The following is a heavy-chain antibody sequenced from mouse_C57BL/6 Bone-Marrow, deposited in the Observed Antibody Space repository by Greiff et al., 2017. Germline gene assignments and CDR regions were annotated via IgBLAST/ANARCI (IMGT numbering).Heavy chain of an antibody. Sequence: VQLQQPGAELVKPGASVKLSCKASGYTFTSYWMQWVKQRPGQGLEWIGEIDPSDSYTNYNQKFKGKATLTVETSSSTAYMQLSSLTSEDSAVYYGARDGGGVFDYWGQGTTLTVSS. CDR2: IDPSDSYT. V-gene: IGHV1-50*01. CDR1: GYTFTSYW. J-gene: IGHJ2*01. CDR3: ARDGGGVFDY.